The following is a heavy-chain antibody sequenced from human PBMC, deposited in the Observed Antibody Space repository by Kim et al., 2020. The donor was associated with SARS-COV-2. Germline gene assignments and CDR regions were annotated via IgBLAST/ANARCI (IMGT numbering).Heavy chain of an antibody. D-gene: IGHD6-19*01. Sequence: GGGTYSADTMQGRFTISRENSKNTLNLQKNSLRAGDTAVYYCARGSSTLDYWGQGTLVTVSS. V-gene: IGHV3-53*01. CDR3: ARGSSTLDY. J-gene: IGHJ4*02. CDR2: GGGT.